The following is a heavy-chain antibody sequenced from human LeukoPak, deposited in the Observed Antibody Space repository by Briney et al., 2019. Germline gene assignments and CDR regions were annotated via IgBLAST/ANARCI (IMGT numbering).Heavy chain of an antibody. J-gene: IGHJ6*02. D-gene: IGHD3-10*01. CDR1: GYSISSGYY. V-gene: IGHV4-38-2*02. Sequence: SETLSLTCTVSGYSISSGYYWGWIRQPPRKGLEWIGSIYHSGSTYYNPSLKSRVTISVDTSKNQFSLKLSSVTAADTAVYYCARALTMVRGMDVWGQGTTVTVSS. CDR2: IYHSGST. CDR3: ARALTMVRGMDV.